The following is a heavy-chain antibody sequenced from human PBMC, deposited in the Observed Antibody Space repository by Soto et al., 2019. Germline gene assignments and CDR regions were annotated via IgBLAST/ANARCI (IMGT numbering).Heavy chain of an antibody. J-gene: IGHJ6*02. V-gene: IGHV3-11*05. CDR1: GFTFSDHY. D-gene: IGHD3-16*01. CDR2: ISGSTIYT. Sequence: GGSLRLSCAASGFTFSDHYMSWIRQAPGKGQEWLAYISGSTIYTDYSDSVKGRLTISRDNAKNSEYLQMNSRRVDDTALYYCAKARLWGGDGYNSYYYNAMDVWGQGTMVTVSS. CDR3: AKARLWGGDGYNSYYYNAMDV.